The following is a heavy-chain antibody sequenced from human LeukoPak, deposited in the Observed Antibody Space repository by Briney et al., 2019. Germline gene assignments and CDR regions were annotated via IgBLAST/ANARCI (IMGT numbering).Heavy chain of an antibody. D-gene: IGHD1-1*01. J-gene: IGHJ4*02. CDR3: ARDVSTHRTERYSLDY. CDR2: INPSGGST. CDR1: GYTFTSYY. Sequence: ASVKVSCKASGYTFTSYYMHWVRQAPGQGLEWMGIINPSGGSTSYAQKFQGRVTMTRDTSTSTVYMELSSLRSEDTAVYYCARDVSTHRTERYSLDYWGQGTLVTVSS. V-gene: IGHV1-46*01.